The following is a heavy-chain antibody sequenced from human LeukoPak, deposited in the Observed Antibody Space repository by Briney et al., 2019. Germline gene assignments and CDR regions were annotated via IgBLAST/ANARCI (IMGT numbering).Heavy chain of an antibody. V-gene: IGHV7-4-1*02. Sequence: ASVKVSCKASGYTFTSYAMNWVRQAPGQGLEWMGWINTNTGNPTYAQGFTGRFVFSLDTSVSTAYLQTSSLKAEDTAVYYCASSYYYGSGSKRNFDYWGQGTLVTVSS. D-gene: IGHD3-10*01. CDR3: ASSYYYGSGSKRNFDY. CDR2: INTNTGNP. CDR1: GYTFTSYA. J-gene: IGHJ4*02.